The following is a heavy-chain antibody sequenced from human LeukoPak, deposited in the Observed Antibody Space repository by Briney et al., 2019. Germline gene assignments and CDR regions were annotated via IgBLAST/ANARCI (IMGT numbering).Heavy chain of an antibody. J-gene: IGHJ4*02. CDR1: GFTFSSYE. V-gene: IGHV3-48*03. CDR2: ISSSGSTI. CDR3: ARGGSYVFDY. D-gene: IGHD1-26*01. Sequence: PGGSLRLFCAASGFTFSSYEMNWVRQAPGKGLEWVSYISSSGSTIYYADSVKGRFTISRDNAKNSLYLQMNSLRAEDTAVYHCARGGSYVFDYWGQGTLVTVSS.